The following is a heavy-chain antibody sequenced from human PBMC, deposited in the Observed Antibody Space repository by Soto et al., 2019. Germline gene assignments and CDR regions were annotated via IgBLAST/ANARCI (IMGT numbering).Heavy chain of an antibody. J-gene: IGHJ6*02. V-gene: IGHV3-23*01. Sequence: PGGSLRLSCAASGFTFSSYAMSWVRQAPGKGLEWVSAISSSGGSTYYADSVKGRFTISRDNSKNTLYLQMSSLRAEDTAVYYCAKAQDYGGYVGTGIEFRSYYYGVDVWGQGTTVTVSS. CDR2: ISSSGGST. CDR3: AKAQDYGGYVGTGIEFRSYYYGVDV. CDR1: GFTFSSYA. D-gene: IGHD4-17*01.